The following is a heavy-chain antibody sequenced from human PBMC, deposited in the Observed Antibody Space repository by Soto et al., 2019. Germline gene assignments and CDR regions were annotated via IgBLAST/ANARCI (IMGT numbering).Heavy chain of an antibody. CDR2: IYPGDSDT. CDR1: GYSFTSYW. J-gene: IGHJ6*02. CDR3: ARTPQYYDSSGYYFGYYYYGMDV. V-gene: IGHV5-51*01. Sequence: PGESLKSSCNGSGYSFTSYWIGWVRQMPGKVLELMGIIYPGDSDTRYSPSFQGQVTISADKSISTAYLQWSSLKASDTAMYYCARTPQYYDSSGYYFGYYYYGMDVWGQGITVTVSS. D-gene: IGHD3-22*01.